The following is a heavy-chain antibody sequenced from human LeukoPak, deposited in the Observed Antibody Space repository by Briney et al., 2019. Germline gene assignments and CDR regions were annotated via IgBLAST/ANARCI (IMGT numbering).Heavy chain of an antibody. CDR2: ISSSGSTI. CDR1: GFTFSSYE. CDR3: ARRYYYDSSGYSHYYSYYMDV. J-gene: IGHJ6*03. Sequence: GGSLRLSCAASGFTFSSYEMNWVRQAPGKGLEWVSYISSSGSTIYYADSVKGRFTISRDNAKNSLYLQMNSLRAEDTAVYYCARRYYYDSSGYSHYYSYYMDVWGKGTTVTISS. D-gene: IGHD3-22*01. V-gene: IGHV3-48*03.